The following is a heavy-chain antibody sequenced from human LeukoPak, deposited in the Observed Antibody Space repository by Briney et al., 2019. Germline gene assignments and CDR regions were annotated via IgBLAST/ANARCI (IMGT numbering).Heavy chain of an antibody. Sequence: ASVTVSCKASGYTFTSYGISWVRHAPGQGLEWMGWISAYNGNTNYAQKLQGRVTMTTDTSTSTAYMELRSLRSDDTAVYYCARYTPSYSSGWYPENWGQGTLVTVSS. CDR2: ISAYNGNT. CDR1: GYTFTSYG. J-gene: IGHJ4*02. CDR3: ARYTPSYSSGWYPEN. V-gene: IGHV1-18*01. D-gene: IGHD6-19*01.